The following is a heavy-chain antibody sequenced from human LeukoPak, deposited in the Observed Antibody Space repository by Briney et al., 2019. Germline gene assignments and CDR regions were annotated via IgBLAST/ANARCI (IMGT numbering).Heavy chain of an antibody. CDR3: ARADSSGWVYYYYYMDV. CDR2: IYHSGST. V-gene: IGHV4-38-2*02. CDR1: GYSISSGYY. Sequence: SETLSLTCTVSGYSISSGYYWGWIRQPPGKGLESIGSIYHSGSTYYNPSLKSRVTISVDTSKNQFSLKLSSVTAADTAVYYCARADSSGWVYYYYYMDVWGKGTTVTVSS. J-gene: IGHJ6*03. D-gene: IGHD6-19*01.